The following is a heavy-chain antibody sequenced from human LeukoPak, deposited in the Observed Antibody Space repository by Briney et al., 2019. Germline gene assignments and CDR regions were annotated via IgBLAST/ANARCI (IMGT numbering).Heavy chain of an antibody. V-gene: IGHV1-69*06. Sequence: SVKVSCKASGGTFSSYAISWVRQAPGQGLEWMGRIIPIFGTANYAQKFQGRVTITADKSASTAYMELSSLRSEDTAVYYCARAIAVAGSDYYYYYMDVWGKGTTVTVSS. CDR2: IIPIFGTA. D-gene: IGHD6-19*01. CDR1: GGTFSSYA. J-gene: IGHJ6*03. CDR3: ARAIAVAGSDYYYYYMDV.